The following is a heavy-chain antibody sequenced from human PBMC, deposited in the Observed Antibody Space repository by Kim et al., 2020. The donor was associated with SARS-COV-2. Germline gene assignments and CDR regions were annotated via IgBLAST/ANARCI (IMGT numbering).Heavy chain of an antibody. Sequence: SETLSLTCAIYGGSFSTYYWSWIRQPPGKGLEWLGEINHSGSTNYNPSLKSRVTLSVDTSKNQFSLKLSSVTAADTAVYYCASETHYFGSGSYMVKDYWGQGTLVTVSS. CDR1: GGSFSTYY. CDR2: INHSGST. V-gene: IGHV4-34*01. CDR3: ASETHYFGSGSYMVKDY. J-gene: IGHJ4*02. D-gene: IGHD3-10*01.